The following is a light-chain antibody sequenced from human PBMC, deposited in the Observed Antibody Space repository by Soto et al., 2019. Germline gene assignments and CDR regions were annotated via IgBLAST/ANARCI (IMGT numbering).Light chain of an antibody. CDR3: RQYGSSPSIT. J-gene: IGKJ5*01. CDR2: GAS. Sequence: EILLTQSPSTQTLYPGERATLSCRAIQSVSSSYLAWCQQKPGQAPSLLIYGASSRATGIPDRFSGSGSGTDFTLTISRLEPEDFAVYYCRQYGSSPSITFGQGTRLEIK. CDR1: QSVSSSY. V-gene: IGKV3-20*01.